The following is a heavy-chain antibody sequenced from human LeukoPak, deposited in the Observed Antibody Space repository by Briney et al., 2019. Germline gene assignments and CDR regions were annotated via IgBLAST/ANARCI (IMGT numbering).Heavy chain of an antibody. J-gene: IGHJ6*03. CDR1: GFTFSSYA. V-gene: IGHV3-23*01. D-gene: IGHD1-26*01. CDR3: AKVTGGSYYYYMDV. Sequence: GGSLRLSCAASGFTFSSYAMSWVRQAPGKGLEWVSAISGSGGSTYYADSVKGRFTISRDNYKNTLYLQMNSLRAEDTAVYYCAKVTGGSYYYYMDVWGKGTTVTVSS. CDR2: ISGSGGST.